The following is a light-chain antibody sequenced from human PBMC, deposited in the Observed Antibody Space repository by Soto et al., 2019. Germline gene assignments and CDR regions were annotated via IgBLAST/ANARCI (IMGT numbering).Light chain of an antibody. V-gene: IGKV3-15*01. Sequence: EIVMTQSPATLSVSPGERATLSCRASQSVSSNLAWYQQKPGQAPRLLIYGASTRATGIPARFSGSASGTDFTLTISRLEPEDFAVYFCQQYGRSSWTFGQGTKVDIK. CDR3: QQYGRSSWT. CDR1: QSVSSN. J-gene: IGKJ1*01. CDR2: GAS.